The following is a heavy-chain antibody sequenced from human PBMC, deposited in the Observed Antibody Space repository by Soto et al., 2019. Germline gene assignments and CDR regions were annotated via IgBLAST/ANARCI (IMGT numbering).Heavy chain of an antibody. Sequence: SETLSLTCTVSGGSISSYYWSWVRQPPGKGLEWIGYIYYSGNTNYNPSLKSRVTMSVDTSQIQFSLKLSSVTAADTAVYYCARGWGYTHYYYYMDVWGKGTTVTVSS. V-gene: IGHV4-59*01. D-gene: IGHD3-16*01. CDR2: IYYSGNT. CDR3: ARGWGYTHYYYYMDV. J-gene: IGHJ6*03. CDR1: GGSISSYY.